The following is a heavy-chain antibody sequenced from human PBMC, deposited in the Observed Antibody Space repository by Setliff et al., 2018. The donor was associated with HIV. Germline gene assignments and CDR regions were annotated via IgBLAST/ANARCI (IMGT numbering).Heavy chain of an antibody. CDR3: ARGHGYSSGWFPYGFDL. D-gene: IGHD6-19*01. CDR2: IYHSGST. CDR1: GYSIRSGYY. V-gene: IGHV4-38-2*01. J-gene: IGHJ3*01. Sequence: PSETLSLTCAVSGYSIRSGYYWGWIRQPTGKGLEWIGSIYHSGSTYYNPSLKSRVTIAVDTSKNQFSLKLSSVTAADTAVYYWARGHGYSSGWFPYGFDLCGQGTMVTVSS.